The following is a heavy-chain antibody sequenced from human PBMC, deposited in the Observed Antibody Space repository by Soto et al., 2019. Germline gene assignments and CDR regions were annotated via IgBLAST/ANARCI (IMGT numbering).Heavy chain of an antibody. CDR3: ARDFHGDPTRSYYYYYGMDV. CDR1: GGTFSSYA. Sequence: GASVKVSCKASGGTFSSYAISWVRQAPGQGLEWMGGIIPIFGTANYAQKFQGRVTITADESTSTAYMELSSLRSEDTAVYYCARDFHGDPTRSYYYYYGMDVWGQGTTVTVSS. V-gene: IGHV1-69*13. D-gene: IGHD3-10*01. J-gene: IGHJ6*02. CDR2: IIPIFGTA.